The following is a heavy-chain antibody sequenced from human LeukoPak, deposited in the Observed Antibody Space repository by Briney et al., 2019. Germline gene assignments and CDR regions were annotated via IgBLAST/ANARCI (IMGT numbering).Heavy chain of an antibody. J-gene: IGHJ4*02. Sequence: SETLSLACTVSGGSISSGGYYWSWIRQHPGKGLEWIGYIYYSGSTYYNPSLKSRVTISVDTSKNQFSLKLSSVTAADTAVYYCARDKGAVAGLDYWGQGTLVTVSS. CDR3: ARDKGAVAGLDY. CDR1: GGSISSGGYY. V-gene: IGHV4-31*03. D-gene: IGHD6-19*01. CDR2: IYYSGST.